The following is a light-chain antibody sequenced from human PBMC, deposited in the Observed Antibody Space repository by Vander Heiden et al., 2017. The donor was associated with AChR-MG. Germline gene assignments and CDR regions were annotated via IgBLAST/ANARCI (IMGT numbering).Light chain of an antibody. J-gene: IGLJ1*01. Sequence: QSALTQPAPVSGSLGLSITIPCTGTSRDVGTYNYVSWYQQHPGKAPTRVIYEVDKRPSGVSNRVSGSKSGNTASLTISGLQAEDEADYYCSSYTGGSASRYVFGTGTYVTV. CDR3: SSYTGGSASRYV. CDR1: SRDVGTYNY. V-gene: IGLV2-23*02. CDR2: EVD.